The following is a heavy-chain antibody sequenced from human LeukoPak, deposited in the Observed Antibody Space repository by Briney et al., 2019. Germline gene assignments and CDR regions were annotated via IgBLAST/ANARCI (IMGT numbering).Heavy chain of an antibody. V-gene: IGHV3-23*01. Sequence: GGSLRLSCVASGFTFSDYAISWVRRAPGKGLEWVAVISGSGGATNFADSVKGRFTISRDNSKNTLYLQMNSLRAEDTAVYYCAKPRGHLDAFDFWGQGTMVTVSS. CDR1: GFTFSDYA. CDR2: ISGSGGAT. J-gene: IGHJ3*01. CDR3: AKPRGHLDAFDF.